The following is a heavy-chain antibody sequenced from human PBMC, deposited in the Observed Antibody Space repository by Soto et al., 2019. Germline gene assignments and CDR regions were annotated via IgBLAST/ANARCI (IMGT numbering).Heavy chain of an antibody. CDR3: TGGDDFPPDY. CDR2: IRSKAYGGTT. Sequence: GSLRLSCIASGFTFGDYGMSWVRQAPGKGLEWVGFIRSKAYGGTTEYAASVKGRFTISRDDSKSIAYLQMNSLKTEDTAVYYCTGGDDFPPDYWGQGTLVTVSS. D-gene: IGHD3-3*01. V-gene: IGHV3-49*04. CDR1: GFTFGDYG. J-gene: IGHJ4*02.